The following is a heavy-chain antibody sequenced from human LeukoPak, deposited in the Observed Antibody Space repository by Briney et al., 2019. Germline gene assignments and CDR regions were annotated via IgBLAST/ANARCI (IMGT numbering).Heavy chain of an antibody. J-gene: IGHJ4*02. CDR1: GYTFTDYY. D-gene: IGHD6-13*01. Sequence: ASVKVSCKASGYTFTDYYMHWVRQAPGQGLEWMGWFSPNSGGSNYAQKFQDRVTVTRDTSISTAYMELSRLRSEDTAVYYCARDPHSSSWYDYWGQGTLVTVSS. CDR3: ARDPHSSSWYDY. V-gene: IGHV1-2*02. CDR2: FSPNSGGS.